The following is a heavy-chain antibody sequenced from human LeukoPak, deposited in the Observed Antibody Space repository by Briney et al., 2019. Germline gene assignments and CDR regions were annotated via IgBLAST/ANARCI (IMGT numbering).Heavy chain of an antibody. J-gene: IGHJ4*02. CDR3: AVPATAIGPITGY. V-gene: IGHV1-69*13. CDR1: GGTFSSYA. D-gene: IGHD1-20*01. Sequence: SVKVSCKASGGTFSSYAISWVRQAPGQGREWMGGIIPIFDTANYAQKFQGRVTITADESTSTAYMELSSLRSEDTAVYYCAVPATAIGPITGYWGQGTLVTVSS. CDR2: IIPIFDTA.